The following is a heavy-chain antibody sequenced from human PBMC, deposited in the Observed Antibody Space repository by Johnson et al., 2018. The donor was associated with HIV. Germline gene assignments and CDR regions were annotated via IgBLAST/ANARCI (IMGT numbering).Heavy chain of an antibody. J-gene: IGHJ3*02. CDR1: GFTFNSYA. D-gene: IGHD6-6*01. CDR2: ISFDGSNK. CDR3: AREEEYRDAFDI. Sequence: QVQLVESGGGLVQPGGSLRLSCAASGFTFNSYAMHWVRQAPGKGLEWVAVISFDGSNKYYADSVKGRFITSRDNAKNSLYLQMNSLRAEDTALYYCAREEEYRDAFDIWGQGTMVTVSS. V-gene: IGHV3-30*04.